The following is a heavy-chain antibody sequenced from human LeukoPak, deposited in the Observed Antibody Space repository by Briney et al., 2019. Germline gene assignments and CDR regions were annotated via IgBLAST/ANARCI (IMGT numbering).Heavy chain of an antibody. Sequence: SETLSLTCTVSGYSISSAYYWGWIRQPPGKGLEWIATIYHRGSTNYNPSLKSRVTISVDTSKNQFSLKLSSVTAADTAVYYCARDSALAQAVMFAYWGQGTLVTVSS. CDR1: GYSISSAYY. J-gene: IGHJ4*02. CDR2: IYHRGST. V-gene: IGHV4-38-2*02. D-gene: IGHD6-19*01. CDR3: ARDSALAQAVMFAY.